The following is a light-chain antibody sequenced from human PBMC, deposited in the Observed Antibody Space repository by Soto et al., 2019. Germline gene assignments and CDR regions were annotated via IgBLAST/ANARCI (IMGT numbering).Light chain of an antibody. J-gene: IGKJ5*01. CDR3: MQGTHWPIT. Sequence: VMTQSPLTLPVTPGQPASISCRSNQSLVHSDGIAYFSWFQQRPGRSPRRLIYKVSNRDSGVPARFSGSGSGTDFALKISRVEAEDVGVYYCMQGTHWPITFGQGTRLEIK. V-gene: IGKV2-30*02. CDR1: QSLVHSDGIAY. CDR2: KVS.